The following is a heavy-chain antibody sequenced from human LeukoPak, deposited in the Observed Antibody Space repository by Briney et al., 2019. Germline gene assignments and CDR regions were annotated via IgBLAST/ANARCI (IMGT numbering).Heavy chain of an antibody. D-gene: IGHD1-26*01. CDR1: GFTFSGYE. CDR3: AIPYKRVGATFDY. V-gene: IGHV3-48*03. CDR2: ISGGGDTT. Sequence: GGSLRLSCAASGFTFSGYEMNWVRQAPGRGLEWVSCISGGGDTTYYADSVKGRFTISRDNAQNSLYLQMTGLTADDTAIYYCAIPYKRVGATFDYWGQGTLVTVSS. J-gene: IGHJ4*02.